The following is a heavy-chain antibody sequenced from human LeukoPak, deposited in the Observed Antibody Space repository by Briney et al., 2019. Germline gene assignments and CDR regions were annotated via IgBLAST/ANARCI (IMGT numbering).Heavy chain of an antibody. D-gene: IGHD2-21*01. V-gene: IGHV1-46*01. J-gene: IGHJ2*01. CDR1: GYTFTRNY. CDR2: INPSGGST. Sequence: VSVKVSCKASGYTFTRNYIHWVRQAPGQGPEWMGIINPSGGSTSYTQKFQGRVTMTRDTSTSTVYMQLTSLRSDDTAIYYCAREPTGWCNWCFDLWGRGTLVTVSS. CDR3: AREPTGWCNWCFDL.